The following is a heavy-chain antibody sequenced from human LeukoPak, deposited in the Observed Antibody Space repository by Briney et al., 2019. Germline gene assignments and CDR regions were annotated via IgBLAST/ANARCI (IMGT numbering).Heavy chain of an antibody. V-gene: IGHV3-23*01. CDR2: IYGSGEGQT. CDR1: GFTVNSNY. CDR3: AKDVKSDGVWDVDH. Sequence: GGSLRLSCAASGFTVNSNYMSWVRQPPGKGLEWVSGIYGSGEGQTFYADSVRGRFTISRDDSRNLVFLHMDSLRVEDTALYYCAKDVKSDGVWDVDHWGQGTLVTVSS. D-gene: IGHD1-26*01. J-gene: IGHJ4*02.